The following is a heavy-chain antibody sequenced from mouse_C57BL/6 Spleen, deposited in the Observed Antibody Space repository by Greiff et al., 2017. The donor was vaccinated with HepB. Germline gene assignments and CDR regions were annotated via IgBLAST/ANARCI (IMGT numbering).Heavy chain of an antibody. Sequence: VQLQQPGAELVKPGASVKMSCKASGYTFTSYWITWVKQRPGQGLEWIGDIYPGSGSTNYNEKFKSKATLTVDTSSSTAYMQLSSLTSEDSAVYYCARSGDYDENAMDYWGQGTSVTVSS. V-gene: IGHV1-55*01. CDR2: IYPGSGST. CDR3: ARSGDYDENAMDY. D-gene: IGHD2-4*01. CDR1: GYTFTSYW. J-gene: IGHJ4*01.